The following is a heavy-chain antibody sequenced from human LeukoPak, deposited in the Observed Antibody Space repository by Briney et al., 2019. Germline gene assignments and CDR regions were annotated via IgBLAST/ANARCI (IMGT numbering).Heavy chain of an antibody. CDR1: GFTFSSYW. V-gene: IGHV3-9*01. Sequence: GGSLRLSCAASGFTFSSYWMSWVRQAPGKGLEWVSGISWNSGSIGYADSVKGRFTISRDNAKNSLYLQMNSLRAEDTALYYCAKDIGIAAAGHFDYWGQGTLVTVSS. J-gene: IGHJ4*02. CDR3: AKDIGIAAAGHFDY. CDR2: ISWNSGSI. D-gene: IGHD6-13*01.